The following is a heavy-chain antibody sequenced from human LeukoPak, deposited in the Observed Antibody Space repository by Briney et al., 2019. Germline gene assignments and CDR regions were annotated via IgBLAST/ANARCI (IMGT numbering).Heavy chain of an antibody. CDR1: GFTFSGSA. D-gene: IGHD3-9*01. Sequence: GGSLRLSCAASGFTFSGSAMHRVRQASGKGLEWVGRIRGKANSYATAYAASVKGRFTISRDDSKNTSYLQMTSLKIEDTAVYYCTRQRLRHFDPPAYYFYAMDAWGQGTTVTVSS. CDR2: IRGKANSYAT. J-gene: IGHJ6*02. CDR3: TRQRLRHFDPPAYYFYAMDA. V-gene: IGHV3-73*01.